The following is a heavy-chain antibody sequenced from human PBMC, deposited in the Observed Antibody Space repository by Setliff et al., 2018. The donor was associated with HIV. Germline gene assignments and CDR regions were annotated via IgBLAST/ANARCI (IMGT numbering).Heavy chain of an antibody. J-gene: IGHJ4*02. CDR1: GGSFSGHY. Sequence: SETLSLTCAVYGGSFSGHYWSWVRQVPGKGLEWIGEMSHSGGANYNPSLKSRVSISVDTSKRQFSLKMTSVTAADTAIYYCATSNSWSCRLNYWGQLTVVTVSS. V-gene: IGHV4-34*01. CDR3: ATSNSWSCRLNY. D-gene: IGHD1-26*01. CDR2: MSHSGGA.